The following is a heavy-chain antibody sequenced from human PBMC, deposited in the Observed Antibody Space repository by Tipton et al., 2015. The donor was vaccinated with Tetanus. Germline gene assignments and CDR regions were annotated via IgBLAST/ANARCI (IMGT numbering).Heavy chain of an antibody. V-gene: IGHV4-59*01. CDR3: AGVTAQRTELYFEH. J-gene: IGHJ1*01. D-gene: IGHD2-8*02. Sequence: LRLSCNVSGGSITSYFWSWIRQAPGKGLEWIGYIYSSGSTNYNPSLKSHVTMSVDTARNQISLKMTSVTAADTAVYYCAGVTAQRTELYFEHWGQGTQVTVSS. CDR2: IYSSGST. CDR1: GGSITSYF.